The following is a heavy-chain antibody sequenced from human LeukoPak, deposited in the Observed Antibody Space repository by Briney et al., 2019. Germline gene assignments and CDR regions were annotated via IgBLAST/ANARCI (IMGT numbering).Heavy chain of an antibody. CDR1: GGSISHYY. Sequence: SETLSLTCTVSGGSISHYYWSWIRQPPGKRLEWIGHVYYSGNTDYNPSLKSRVTMSVDTSKNQFSLRLSSVTAADTAVYYCARYTSSSWSFDYWGQGTLVTVSS. J-gene: IGHJ4*02. CDR2: VYYSGNT. V-gene: IGHV4-59*12. D-gene: IGHD6-13*01. CDR3: ARYTSSSWSFDY.